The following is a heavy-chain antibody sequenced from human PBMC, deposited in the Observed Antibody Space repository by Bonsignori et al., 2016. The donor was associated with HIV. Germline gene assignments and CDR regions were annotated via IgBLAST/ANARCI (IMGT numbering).Heavy chain of an antibody. Sequence: SETLSLTCAVYGGSFSGYYWSWIRQPPGKGLEWIGEINHSGSTNYNPSLKSRVTISVDTSKNQFSLKLSSVTAADTAVYYCAREPYSSSSGTDYWGQGTLVTVSS. D-gene: IGHD6-6*01. V-gene: IGHV4-34*01. CDR2: INHSGST. CDR3: AREPYSSSSGTDY. CDR1: GGSFSGYY. J-gene: IGHJ4*02.